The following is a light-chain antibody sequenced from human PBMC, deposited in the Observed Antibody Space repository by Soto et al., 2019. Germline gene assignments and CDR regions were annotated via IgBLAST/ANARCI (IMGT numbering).Light chain of an antibody. CDR1: QNIITY. Sequence: EIVLTQSPGTLSLSPGERATLSCRASQNIITYLAWYQQKPGQAPRLLIYGASTRATGVPDRLSGSGSGADFTLTINRLEPEDYAVYFCQHYYRLPPTYCQGTKLEV. V-gene: IGKV3-20*01. CDR2: GAS. CDR3: QHYYRLPPT. J-gene: IGKJ2*01.